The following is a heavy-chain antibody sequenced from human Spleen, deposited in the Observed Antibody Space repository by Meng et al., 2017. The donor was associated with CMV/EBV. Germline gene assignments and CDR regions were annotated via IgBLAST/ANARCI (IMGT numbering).Heavy chain of an antibody. CDR2: ISSGGSYI. V-gene: IGHV3-21*01. D-gene: IGHD6-19*01. J-gene: IGHJ5*02. CDR1: GFTFSSYN. Sequence: GSLRLSCAASGFTFSSYNMNWVRQSPGKGLEWVATISSGGSYIFYADSVKGRVTISRDNDNESLFLRINSLRVEDTAVYYCVRGTGWYSSWGQGTLVTVSS. CDR3: VRGTGWYSS.